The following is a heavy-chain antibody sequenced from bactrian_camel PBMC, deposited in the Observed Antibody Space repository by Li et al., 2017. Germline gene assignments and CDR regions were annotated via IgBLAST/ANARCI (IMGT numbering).Heavy chain of an antibody. CDR1: GNSDYTDY. CDR2: ADLGGGRE. CDR3: VADRQQFTVKYYAEYALPDY. Sequence: HVQLVESGGGSVQAGGSLTLSCTVSGNSDYTDYVAWFRQAPGKDLKDREGVAAADLGGGRENYADSVKGRFTVSRDNDKNTMYLQMNNLKLEDSGTYYCVADRQQFTVKYYAEYALPDYWGQGTQVTVS. D-gene: IGHD2*01. J-gene: IGHJ4*01. V-gene: IGHV3S54*01.